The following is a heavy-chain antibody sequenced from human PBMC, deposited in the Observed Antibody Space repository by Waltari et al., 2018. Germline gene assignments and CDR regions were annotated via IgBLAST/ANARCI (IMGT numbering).Heavy chain of an antibody. CDR2: IYPGDSPT. CDR3: ARYGLGGCSDRCYLSFYYYGMDV. J-gene: IGHJ6*02. V-gene: IGHV5-51*03. D-gene: IGHD2-2*01. Sequence: EVQLVQSGAEVRKPGESLKISCKASGYSFKDYWIGWVHQMPGKGLERMAIIYPGDSPTTYSPSFQGQVTISADNSIITAYLLWSSPKASDTAIYYCARYGLGGCSDRCYLSFYYYGMDVWGQGTTVTVSS. CDR1: GYSFKDYW.